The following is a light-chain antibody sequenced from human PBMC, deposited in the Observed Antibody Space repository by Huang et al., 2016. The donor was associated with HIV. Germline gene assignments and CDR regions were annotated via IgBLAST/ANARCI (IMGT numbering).Light chain of an antibody. J-gene: IGKJ1*01. V-gene: IGKV1-39*01. CDR2: IAS. CDR3: QQSHSPPWT. Sequence: DIQMTQSPSSLSAFVGDRVTITCRASQKINGNLNWYQQKAGKAPELLIFIASNLASAVPSRFSGTGSGTDFTLTISSLQPEGLATYFCQQSHSPPWTFGQGTKVEIK. CDR1: QKINGN.